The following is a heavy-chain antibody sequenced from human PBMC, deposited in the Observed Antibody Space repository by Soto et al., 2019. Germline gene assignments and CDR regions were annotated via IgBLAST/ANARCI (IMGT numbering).Heavy chain of an antibody. Sequence: QVQLVQSGAEVKKPGSSVKVSCKASGGTFSSYTISWVRQAPGQGLEWMGRIIPILGIANYAQKFQGRVTITADKSTSTAYMELSSLRSEDTAVYYCARYRVYSSGRGDFDYWGQGTLVTVSS. J-gene: IGHJ4*02. CDR3: ARYRVYSSGRGDFDY. CDR2: IIPILGIA. V-gene: IGHV1-69*02. CDR1: GGTFSSYT. D-gene: IGHD6-19*01.